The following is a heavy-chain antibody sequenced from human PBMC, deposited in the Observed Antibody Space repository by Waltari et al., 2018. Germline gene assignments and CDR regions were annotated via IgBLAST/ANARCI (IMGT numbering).Heavy chain of an antibody. CDR1: GGSFSGYY. J-gene: IGHJ6*02. D-gene: IGHD5-12*01. Sequence: QVQLQQWGAGLLKPSETLSLTCAVDGGSFSGYYWRWIRPPPGKGLEWIGEINHSGSTNYNPSLKSRVTISVDTSKNQFSLKLSSVTAADTAVYYCARGERWLHYHGGMDVWGQGTTVTVSS. V-gene: IGHV4-34*01. CDR2: INHSGST. CDR3: ARGERWLHYHGGMDV.